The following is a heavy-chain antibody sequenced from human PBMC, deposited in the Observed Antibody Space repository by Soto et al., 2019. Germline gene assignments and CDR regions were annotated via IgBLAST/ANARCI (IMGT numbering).Heavy chain of an antibody. CDR1: GGSFSGYY. J-gene: IGHJ6*02. Sequence: PSETLSLTCAVYGGSFSGYYWSWIRQPPGKGLEWIGEINHSGSTNYNPSLKSRVTISVDTSKNQFSLKLSSVTAADTAVYYCARDGALRYFDWLPDYYGMDVWGQGTTVTVSS. CDR2: INHSGST. V-gene: IGHV4-34*01. CDR3: ARDGALRYFDWLPDYYGMDV. D-gene: IGHD3-9*01.